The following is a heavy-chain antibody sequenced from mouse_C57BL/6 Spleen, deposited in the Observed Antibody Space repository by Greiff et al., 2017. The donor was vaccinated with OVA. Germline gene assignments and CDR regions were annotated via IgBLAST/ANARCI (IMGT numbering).Heavy chain of an antibody. CDR1: GYTFTSYW. CDR3: ARTITTVVATYAMDY. J-gene: IGHJ4*01. CDR2: INPSSGYT. D-gene: IGHD1-1*01. Sequence: VQLQQSGAELVKPGASVKLSCKASGYTFTSYWMHWVNQRPGQGLEWIGSINPSSGYTKYNQKFKDKATLTADKSSRTAYMQLSSLTYEDSAVYYCARTITTVVATYAMDYWGQGTSVTVSS. V-gene: IGHV1-7*01.